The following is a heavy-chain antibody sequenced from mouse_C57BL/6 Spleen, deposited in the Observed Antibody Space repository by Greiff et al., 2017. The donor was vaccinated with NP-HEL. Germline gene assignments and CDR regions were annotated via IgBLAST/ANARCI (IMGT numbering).Heavy chain of an antibody. Sequence: VQLQQPGAELVKPGASVKMSCKASGYTFTSYWITWVKQRPGQGLEWIGDIYPGSGSTNYNEKFKSKATLTVDTSSSTAYRQLSSLTSEDSAVYYCAREGGGYPYAMDYWGQGTSVTVSS. V-gene: IGHV1-55*01. J-gene: IGHJ4*01. CDR1: GYTFTSYW. D-gene: IGHD2-2*01. CDR2: IYPGSGST. CDR3: AREGGGYPYAMDY.